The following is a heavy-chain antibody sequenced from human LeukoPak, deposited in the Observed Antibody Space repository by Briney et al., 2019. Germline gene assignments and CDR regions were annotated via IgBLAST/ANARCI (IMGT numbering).Heavy chain of an antibody. CDR3: ASLDTAKQPLANH. CDR2: IKEDRGRE. V-gene: IGHV3-7*03. CDR1: GFSFSSYW. J-gene: IGHJ5*02. D-gene: IGHD5-18*01. Sequence: GGSLRLSCAASGFSFSSYWMNWVRQAPGKGLEWVANIKEDRGREYYMDSVKGRFTISKDSAKNSLYLQTNSLRVEDTAMYYCASLDTAKQPLANHWGQGTLVTVSS.